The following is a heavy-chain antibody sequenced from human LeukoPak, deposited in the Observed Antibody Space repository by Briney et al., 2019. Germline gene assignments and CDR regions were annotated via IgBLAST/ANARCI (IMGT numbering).Heavy chain of an antibody. CDR3: AKAQMATPPYYFDY. CDR2: ISSSSSYI. V-gene: IGHV3-21*04. J-gene: IGHJ4*02. CDR1: GFTFSSYS. D-gene: IGHD5-24*01. Sequence: GGSLRLSCAASGFTFSSYSMNWVRQAPGKGLEWVSSISSSSSYIYYADSVKGRFTISRDNSKNTLYLQMNSLRAEDTAVYYCAKAQMATPPYYFDYWGQGTLVTVSS.